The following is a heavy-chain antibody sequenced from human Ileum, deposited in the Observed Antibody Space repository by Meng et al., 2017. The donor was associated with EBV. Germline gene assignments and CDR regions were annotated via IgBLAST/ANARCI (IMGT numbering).Heavy chain of an antibody. V-gene: IGHV1-8*01. CDR3: VRTLERGDY. D-gene: IGHD5-24*01. J-gene: IGHJ4*02. CDR1: GYTFTNYE. CDR2: MNPKTGTA. Sequence: QGPLVHPGAEVKKPGASVKVACKASGYTFTNYEISWVRQATGQGLEWMGWMNPKTGTAHYAQKFQGRVSMTRDTSITTAYMELSSLTSEDTAVYYCVRTLERGDYWGQGTLVTVSS.